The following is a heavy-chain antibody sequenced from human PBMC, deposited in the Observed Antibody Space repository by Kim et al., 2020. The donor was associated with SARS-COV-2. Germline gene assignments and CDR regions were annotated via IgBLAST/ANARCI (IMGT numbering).Heavy chain of an antibody. D-gene: IGHD2-2*01. CDR2: IYTSGST. J-gene: IGHJ6*01. Sequence: SETLSLTCTVSGGSISSYYWSWIRQPAGKGLEWIGRIYTSGSTNYNTSLKSRVTMSVDTSKNQFSLKLSSVTAADPAVYYFARTDCSSTSCYYYDAMDV. CDR1: GGSISSYY. CDR3: ARTDCSSTSCYYYDAMDV. V-gene: IGHV4-4*07.